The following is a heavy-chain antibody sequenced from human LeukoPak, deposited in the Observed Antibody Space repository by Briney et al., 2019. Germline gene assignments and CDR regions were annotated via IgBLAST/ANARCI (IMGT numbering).Heavy chain of an antibody. Sequence: GGTLRLFCAASGFTFSSYAMSWVRQAPGKGLEWVSAISGSGGSTYYADSVKGRFTISRDNPKNTLYLQMHSLRAEDTAVYYCARESSGWYLTFDYWGQGTLVTVSS. V-gene: IGHV3-23*01. D-gene: IGHD6-19*01. CDR1: GFTFSSYA. CDR2: ISGSGGST. CDR3: ARESSGWYLTFDY. J-gene: IGHJ4*02.